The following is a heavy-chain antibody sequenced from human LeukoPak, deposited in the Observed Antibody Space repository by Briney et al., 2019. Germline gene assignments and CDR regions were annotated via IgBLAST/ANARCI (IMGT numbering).Heavy chain of an antibody. CDR3: AKVQEDFDWTSRPDY. CDR2: ISYDGSNK. V-gene: IGHV3-30*18. Sequence: GRSLRLSCAASGFTFSNYGMHWVRQAPGKGLEWVAVISYDGSNKYYADSVKGRFTISRDNSKNTLYLQMNSLRAEDTAVYYCAKVQEDFDWTSRPDYWGQGTLVTVSS. CDR1: GFTFSNYG. J-gene: IGHJ4*02. D-gene: IGHD3-9*01.